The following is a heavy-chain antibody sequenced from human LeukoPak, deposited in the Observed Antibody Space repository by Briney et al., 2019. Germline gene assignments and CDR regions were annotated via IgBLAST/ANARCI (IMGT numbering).Heavy chain of an antibody. D-gene: IGHD3-3*01. CDR2: IIPIFGTA. J-gene: IGHJ4*02. CDR3: ASAWGSYDFWSGYYRSEFDY. CDR1: GGTFSSYA. V-gene: IGHV1-69*13. Sequence: SVKVSCKASGGTFSSYAISWVRQAPGQGLEWMGGIIPIFGTANYAQKFQSRVTITADESTSTAYMELSSLRSEDTAVYYCASAWGSYDFWSGYYRSEFDYWGQGTLVTVSS.